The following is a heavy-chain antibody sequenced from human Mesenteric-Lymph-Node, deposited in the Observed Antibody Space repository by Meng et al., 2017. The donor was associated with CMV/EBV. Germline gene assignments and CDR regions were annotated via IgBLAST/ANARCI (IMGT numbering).Heavy chain of an antibody. CDR1: CSLRVAPHY. CDR2: LSYSGSP. CDR3: ARALRTYGSGAGYDS. J-gene: IGHJ4*02. Sequence: CSLRVAPHYWRWSRRPPGSGLGWLGYLSYSGSPNYYRSLRRRVSLSVDPSKNQFSLRLSSVTAADTAMYYCARALRTYGSGAGYDSWGQGTLVTVSS. V-gene: IGHV4-61*01. D-gene: IGHD3-10*01.